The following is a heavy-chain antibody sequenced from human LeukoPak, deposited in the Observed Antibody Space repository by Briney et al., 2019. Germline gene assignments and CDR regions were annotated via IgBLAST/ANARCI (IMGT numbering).Heavy chain of an antibody. J-gene: IGHJ3*02. V-gene: IGHV4-59*01. CDR1: CGSISSYY. CDR3: AIGSKAARNDAFDI. CDR2: IYYSGST. D-gene: IGHD6-6*01. Sequence: PSETLSLTCTVPCGSISSYYWSWIRQPPGKGLEWIGYIYYSGSTNYNPSLKSRVTISVDTSENQFSLKLSSVTAADTAVYYCAIGSKAARNDAFDIWGQGTMVTVSS.